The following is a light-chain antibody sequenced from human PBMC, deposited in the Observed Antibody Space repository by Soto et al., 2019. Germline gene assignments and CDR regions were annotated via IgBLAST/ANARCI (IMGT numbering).Light chain of an antibody. CDR3: QHYNSYSEA. V-gene: IGKV1-5*03. CDR1: QTISSW. CDR2: KAS. J-gene: IGKJ1*01. Sequence: DIQMTQSPSTLSGSVGDRVTITCRASQTISSWLAWYQQKPGKAPKLLIYKASTLKSGVPSRFSGSGSGTEFTLTISSLXXXXXXXXYCQHYNSYSEAFGQGTKX.